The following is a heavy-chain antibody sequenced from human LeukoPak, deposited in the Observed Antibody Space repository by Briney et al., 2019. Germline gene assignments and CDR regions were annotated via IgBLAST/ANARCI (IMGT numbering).Heavy chain of an antibody. CDR1: GFTFSSYS. CDR2: ISSSSSYI. Sequence: GGSLRLSCAASGFTFSSYSMNWVRQAPGKGLEWVSSISSSSSYIYYADSVKGRFTISRDNAKNTLYLQMNSLRAEDTAVYYCARPGLGYCSGGSCYNWFDPWGQGTLVTASS. V-gene: IGHV3-21*01. J-gene: IGHJ5*02. CDR3: ARPGLGYCSGGSCYNWFDP. D-gene: IGHD2-15*01.